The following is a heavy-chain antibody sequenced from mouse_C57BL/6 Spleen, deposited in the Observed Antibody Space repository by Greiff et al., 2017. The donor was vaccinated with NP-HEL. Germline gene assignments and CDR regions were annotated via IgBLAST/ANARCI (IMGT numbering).Heavy chain of an antibody. CDR2: IDPSDSYT. D-gene: IGHD1-1*01. CDR1: GYTFTSYW. CDR3: AYYYGSSYFDY. V-gene: IGHV1-50*01. Sequence: VQLQQPGAELVKPGASVKLSCKASGYTFTSYWMQWVKQRPGQGLEWIGEIDPSDSYTNYNQKFKGKATLTVDTSSSTAYMQLSSLTSEDSAVYYCAYYYGSSYFDYWGQGTTLTVSS. J-gene: IGHJ2*01.